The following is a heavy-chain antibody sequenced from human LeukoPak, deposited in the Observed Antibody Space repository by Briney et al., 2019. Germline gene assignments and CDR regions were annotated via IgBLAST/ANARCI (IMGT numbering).Heavy chain of an antibody. J-gene: IGHJ4*02. Sequence: SETLSLTCTVSGGSISSSSYYWGWIRQPPGKGLEWIGSIYYSGSTYYNPSLKSRVTISVDTSKNQFSLKLSSVTAADTAVYYCASTYDSSGYLLIGYWGQGTLVTVSS. CDR2: IYYSGST. V-gene: IGHV4-39*07. CDR3: ASTYDSSGYLLIGY. D-gene: IGHD3-22*01. CDR1: GGSISSSSYY.